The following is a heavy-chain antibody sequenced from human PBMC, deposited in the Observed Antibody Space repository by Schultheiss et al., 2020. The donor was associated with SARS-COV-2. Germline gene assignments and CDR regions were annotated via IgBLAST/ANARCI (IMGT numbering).Heavy chain of an antibody. Sequence: SETLSLTCTVSGGSISSSSYYWGWIRQPPGKGLEWIGSIYYSGSTYYNPSLKSRVTISVDTSKNQFSLKLSSVTAADTAVYYCARAGQLVTNWFDPWGQGTLVTVSS. CDR1: GGSISSSSYY. J-gene: IGHJ5*02. CDR2: IYYSGST. CDR3: ARAGQLVTNWFDP. D-gene: IGHD6-13*01. V-gene: IGHV4-39*07.